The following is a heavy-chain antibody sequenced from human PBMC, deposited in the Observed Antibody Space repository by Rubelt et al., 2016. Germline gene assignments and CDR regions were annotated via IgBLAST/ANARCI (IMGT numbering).Heavy chain of an antibody. D-gene: IGHD1-14*01. J-gene: IGHJ4*02. Sequence: QVQLQESGPGLVKPSETLSLTCTVSGGSISSSSYYWGWIRQPPGKGLEWIGSIYYSGSTYYNPSLKSEVTISLDTSKNQFSLKLSSVTAADTAVYYCASRYLSESSYYDYWGQGTLVTVSS. CDR3: ASRYLSESSYYDY. V-gene: IGHV4-39*01. CDR2: IYYSGST. CDR1: GGSISSSSYY.